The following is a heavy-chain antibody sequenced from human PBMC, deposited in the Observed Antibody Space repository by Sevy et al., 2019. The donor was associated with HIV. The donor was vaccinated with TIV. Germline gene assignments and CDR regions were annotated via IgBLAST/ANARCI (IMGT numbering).Heavy chain of an antibody. CDR1: EGSMKRSY. CDR3: ARGPHYEASSYIGGNFDY. CDR2: VYYSGST. D-gene: IGHD3-16*01. J-gene: IGHJ4*02. V-gene: IGHV4-59*01. Sequence: SDTLSLTCTVTEGSMKRSYWSWIRQSPGKGLEWIGYVYYSGSTNYSPSLKSRVTISIDTSKNQFSLSLSSVTAADTAVYYCARGPHYEASSYIGGNFDYWGQGTRVTVSS.